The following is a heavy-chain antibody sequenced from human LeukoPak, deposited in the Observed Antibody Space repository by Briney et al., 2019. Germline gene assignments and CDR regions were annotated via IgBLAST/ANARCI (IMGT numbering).Heavy chain of an antibody. D-gene: IGHD6-19*01. CDR3: ARFGSGWHYFDY. J-gene: IGHJ4*02. CDR1: GGSFSGYY. CDR2: INHSGST. Sequence: SETLSLTCAVYGGSFSGYYWSWIRQPPGKGLEWIGEINHSGSTNYNPSLKSRVTMSVDTSKNQFSLKLSSVTAADTAVYYCARFGSGWHYFDYWGQGTLVTVSS. V-gene: IGHV4-34*01.